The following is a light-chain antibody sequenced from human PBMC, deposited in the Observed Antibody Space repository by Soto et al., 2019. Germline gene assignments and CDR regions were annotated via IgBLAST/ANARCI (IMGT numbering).Light chain of an antibody. V-gene: IGLV2-14*01. CDR2: EVR. CDR1: SRDVDGYNY. Sequence: QSALTQPASVSGSPGQSITISCTGTSRDVDGYNYVSWYQHHPGKAPKLIIYEVRNRPSAVSNRFSGSKTATTASLTISGPQDAADYVYYCSSYKSSNTGVFGGGTKLTVL. CDR3: SSYKSSNTGV. J-gene: IGLJ3*02.